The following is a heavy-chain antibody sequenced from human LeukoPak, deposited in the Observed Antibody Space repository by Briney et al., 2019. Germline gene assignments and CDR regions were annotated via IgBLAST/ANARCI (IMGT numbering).Heavy chain of an antibody. Sequence: ASVKVSCKASGGTFSSYAISWVRQAPGQGLEWMGGIIPIFGTANYAQKFQGRVTITADESTGTAYMEVSSLRSEDTAVYYCARVIVTYYDSSGYPPRYFDYWAREPWSPSPQ. CDR1: GGTFSSYA. J-gene: IGHJ4*02. CDR3: ARVIVTYYDSSGYPPRYFDY. D-gene: IGHD3-22*01. V-gene: IGHV1-69*13. CDR2: IIPIFGTA.